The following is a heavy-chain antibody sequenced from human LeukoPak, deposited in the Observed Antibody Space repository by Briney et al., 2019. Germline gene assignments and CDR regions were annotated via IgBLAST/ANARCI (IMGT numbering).Heavy chain of an antibody. CDR2: IYTSGST. CDR3: ATQGGPGPYDYVWGSYRSHDY. Sequence: SQTLSLTCTVSGGSISSGSYYWSWIRQPAGKGLEWIGRIYTSGSTNYNPSLKSRVTISVDTSKNQFSLKLSSVTAADTAVYYCATQGGPGPYDYVWGSYRSHDYWGQGTLVTVSS. CDR1: GGSISSGSYY. J-gene: IGHJ4*02. V-gene: IGHV4-61*02. D-gene: IGHD3-16*02.